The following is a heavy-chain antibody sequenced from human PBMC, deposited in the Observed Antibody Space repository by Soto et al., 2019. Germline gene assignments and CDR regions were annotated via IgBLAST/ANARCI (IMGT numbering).Heavy chain of an antibody. J-gene: IGHJ3*02. CDR1: GFTVSSNY. Sequence: GGSLRLSCAASGFTVSSNYMSWVRQAPGKGLEWVSVIYSGGSTYYADSVKGRFTISRDNSKNTLYLQMNSLRAEDTAVYYCARDLKSIGETDIWGQGTMVTVSS. CDR3: ARDLKSIGETDI. D-gene: IGHD2-21*01. V-gene: IGHV3-53*01. CDR2: IYSGGST.